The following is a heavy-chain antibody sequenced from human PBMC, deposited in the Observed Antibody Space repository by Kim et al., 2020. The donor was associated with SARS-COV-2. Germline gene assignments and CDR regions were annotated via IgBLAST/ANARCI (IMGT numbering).Heavy chain of an antibody. J-gene: IGHJ6*02. V-gene: IGHV3-74*01. CDR3: ARAHGMDV. CDR1: GFTFNTYL. CDR2: INGGGSTT. Sequence: GGSLRLSCAASGFTFNTYLMHWVRQATGKGLVWVSHINGGGSTTNYADSVKGRFTISRDNAKNTLYLEMNSLRAEDTAVYYCARAHGMDVWGQGTTVTVSS.